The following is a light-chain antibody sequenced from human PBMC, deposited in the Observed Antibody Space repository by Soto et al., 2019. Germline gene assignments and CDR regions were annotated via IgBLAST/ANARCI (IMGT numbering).Light chain of an antibody. V-gene: IGLV2-14*01. J-gene: IGLJ1*01. CDR2: EVS. Sequence: QSVLTQPASVSGSPGQSITISCTGTSSDVGGYNYVSWYQHHPGNAPKLMIYEVSNRPSGASNRFSGSKSGNTAFLTISGLQAEDEADYYCSSYTSSTGYVFGTGTNVTV. CDR3: SSYTSSTGYV. CDR1: SSDVGGYNY.